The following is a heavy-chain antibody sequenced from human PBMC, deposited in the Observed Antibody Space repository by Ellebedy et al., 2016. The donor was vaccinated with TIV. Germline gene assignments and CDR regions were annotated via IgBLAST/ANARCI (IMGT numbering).Heavy chain of an antibody. J-gene: IGHJ4*02. D-gene: IGHD3-3*01. Sequence: GESLKISCAASGFTFSSYAMSWVRQAPGKGLEWVSSISSSSSYIYYADSVKGRFTISRDNAKNSLYLQMNSLRAEDTAVYYCARMGDFWSGSAFDYWGQGTLVTVSS. CDR1: GFTFSSYA. CDR3: ARMGDFWSGSAFDY. CDR2: ISSSSSYI. V-gene: IGHV3-21*01.